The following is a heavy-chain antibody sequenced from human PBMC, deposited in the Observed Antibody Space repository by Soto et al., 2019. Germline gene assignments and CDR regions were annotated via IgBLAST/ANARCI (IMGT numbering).Heavy chain of an antibody. Sequence: QVQLQESGPGLVKPSETLSLTCTVSGDSISSYYWSWIRQPPGKGLEWIGYISYSGSTNYNPSLKSRATISADTSENQFSLKLNSVTAADTAVYYCARHVSWGSAFDYWGQGTLVTVSS. V-gene: IGHV4-59*08. CDR3: ARHVSWGSAFDY. CDR1: GDSISSYY. D-gene: IGHD6-13*01. J-gene: IGHJ4*02. CDR2: ISYSGST.